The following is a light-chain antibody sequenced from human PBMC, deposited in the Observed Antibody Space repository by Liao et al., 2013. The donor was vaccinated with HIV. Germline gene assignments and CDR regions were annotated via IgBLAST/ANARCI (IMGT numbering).Light chain of an antibody. CDR2: YDT. V-gene: IGLV3-21*01. CDR3: QVWDSNRDLVL. CDR1: NIGSKS. J-gene: IGLJ2*01. Sequence: SYELTQPPSVSVAPGETARITCGENNIGSKSVHWYQLKPGQAPVLVIYYDTDRPSGVPERFSGSTYGNTATLTISRVEAGDEADYYCQVWDSNRDLVLFGGGTKLAVL.